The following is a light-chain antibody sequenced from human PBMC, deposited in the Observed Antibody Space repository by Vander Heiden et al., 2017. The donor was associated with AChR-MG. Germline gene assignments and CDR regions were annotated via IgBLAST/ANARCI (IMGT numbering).Light chain of an antibody. CDR2: MAS. CDR1: QSISSW. Sequence: DIQMTQSPSTLSASVGDRVTITCRDSQSISSWLAWYQQKPGKAPNLLIYMASTLESEVPSRFSGSGSGTEFTLTISSLQPDDFATYHCQQYSTSPYTFGQGTKLEIK. J-gene: IGKJ2*01. CDR3: QQYSTSPYT. V-gene: IGKV1-5*03.